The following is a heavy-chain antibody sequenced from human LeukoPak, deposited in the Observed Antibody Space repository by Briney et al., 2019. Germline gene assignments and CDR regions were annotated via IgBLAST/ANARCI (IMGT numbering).Heavy chain of an antibody. CDR2: IYYSGST. J-gene: IGHJ5*02. V-gene: IGHV4-30-4*01. Sequence: PSETLSLTCTVSGGSISSGDYYWSWIRQPPGKGLEWIGYIYYSGSTYYNPSLKSRVTISVDTSKNQFSLKLSSVTAADTAVYYCAREGYCSSTSCYISSWFDPWGQGILVTVSS. D-gene: IGHD2-2*02. CDR1: GGSISSGDYY. CDR3: AREGYCSSTSCYISSWFDP.